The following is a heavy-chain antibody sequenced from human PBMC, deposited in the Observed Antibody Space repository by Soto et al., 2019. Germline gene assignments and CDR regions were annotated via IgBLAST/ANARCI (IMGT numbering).Heavy chain of an antibody. CDR2: ISYDGSNK. V-gene: IGHV3-30*01. CDR1: GFTFSSYA. D-gene: IGHD5-18*01. J-gene: IGHJ5*02. Sequence: ESGGGVVQPGRSLRLSCAASGFTFSSYAMHWVRQAPGKGLEWVAVISYDGSNKYYADSVKGRFTISRDNSKNTLYLQMNSLRAEDTAVYYCARGRGYSYDNWFDPWGQGTLVTVSS. CDR3: ARGRGYSYDNWFDP.